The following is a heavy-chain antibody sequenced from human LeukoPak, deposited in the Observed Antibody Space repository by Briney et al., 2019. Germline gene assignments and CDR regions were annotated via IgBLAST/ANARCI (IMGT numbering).Heavy chain of an antibody. D-gene: IGHD2-15*01. CDR1: GGSISSSSYY. J-gene: IGHJ3*02. Sequence: PSETLSLTRTVSGGSISSSSYYWGWIRQPPGKGLEWIGSIYYSGSTYYNPSLKSRVTISVDTSKNQFSLKLSSVTAADTAVYYCAIGYCSGGSCYSGDAFDIWGQGTMVTVSS. CDR3: AIGYCSGGSCYSGDAFDI. V-gene: IGHV4-39*01. CDR2: IYYSGST.